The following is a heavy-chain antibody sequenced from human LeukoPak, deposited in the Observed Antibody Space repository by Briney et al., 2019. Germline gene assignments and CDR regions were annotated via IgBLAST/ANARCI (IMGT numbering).Heavy chain of an antibody. CDR3: ASEYCTSSTCRFDS. J-gene: IGHJ4*02. D-gene: IGHD2-2*01. V-gene: IGHV4-59*01. Sequence: SETLSLTCTVSGGYISSYYWTWIRQPPGKGLEWIGYIYNSGSTNYNPSLKSRVTISLDTSRNQFSLKLTSVTAADTALYYCASEYCTSSTCRFDSWGQGTLVTVSS. CDR2: IYNSGST. CDR1: GGYISSYY.